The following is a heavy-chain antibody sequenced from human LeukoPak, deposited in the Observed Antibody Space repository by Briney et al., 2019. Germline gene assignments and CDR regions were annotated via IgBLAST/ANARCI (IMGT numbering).Heavy chain of an antibody. Sequence: SETLSLTCTVSGGSISSSSYYWGWIRQPPGKGLEWIGSIYYSGSTYYNPSLKSRVTISVDTSKNQFSLKLSSVTAADTAVYYCARLGGRRYYYYYMDVWGKGTTVTISS. V-gene: IGHV4-39*01. D-gene: IGHD1-14*01. CDR1: GGSISSSSYY. CDR2: IYYSGST. J-gene: IGHJ6*03. CDR3: ARLGGRRYYYYYMDV.